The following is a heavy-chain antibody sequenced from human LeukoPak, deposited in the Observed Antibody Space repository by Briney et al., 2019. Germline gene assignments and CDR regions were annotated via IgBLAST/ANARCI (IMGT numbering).Heavy chain of an antibody. J-gene: IGHJ4*02. V-gene: IGHV4-39*01. Sequence: ETLSLTCAVSGGSISGSSYFWGWIRQPPGKGLEWIGSIYYSGNTYYNPSLKSRVTISVDTSKNQFSLKLSSVTAADTAVYYCARLKEGIDYWGQGTLVTVSS. CDR3: ARLKEGIDY. CDR1: GGSISGSSYF. D-gene: IGHD3-10*01. CDR2: IYYSGNT.